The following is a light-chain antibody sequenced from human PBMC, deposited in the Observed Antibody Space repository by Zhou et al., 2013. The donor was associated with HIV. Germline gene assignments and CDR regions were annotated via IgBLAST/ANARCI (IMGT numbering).Light chain of an antibody. V-gene: IGKV1-27*01. CDR1: QGIGKY. CDR2: TAS. CDR3: QMYSSAPYT. Sequence: DIQMTQSPSSLSASVGDRVTITCRASQGIGKYLAWYQQKPGKVPKLLIYTASTLQSGVPSRFSGSGSGTGFTLTISSLQPEDVATYYCQMYSSAPYTFGQGTKLELK. J-gene: IGKJ2*01.